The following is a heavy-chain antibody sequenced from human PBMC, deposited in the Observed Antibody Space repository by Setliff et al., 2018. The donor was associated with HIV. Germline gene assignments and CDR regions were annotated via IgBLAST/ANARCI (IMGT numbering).Heavy chain of an antibody. Sequence: ASVKVSCKVSGSTLREVAMHWVRQAPGKGLEWMGWVNTNNDKTNYAQKFQGRVTMTTDRSTKTAYLDLGSLRPDDTAVYYCARDLYTSGWPNWFDPWGPGTLVTVSS. D-gene: IGHD6-19*01. V-gene: IGHV1-18*01. CDR3: ARDLYTSGWPNWFDP. J-gene: IGHJ5*02. CDR1: GSTLREVA. CDR2: VNTNNDKT.